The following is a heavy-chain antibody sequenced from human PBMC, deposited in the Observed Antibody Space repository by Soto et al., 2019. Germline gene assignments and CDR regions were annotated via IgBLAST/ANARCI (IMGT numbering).Heavy chain of an antibody. CDR1: GGTFSSYA. V-gene: IGHV1-69*01. Sequence: QVQLVQSGAEVKKPGSSVKVSCKASGGTFSSYAISWVRQAPGQGLEWMGGIIPIFGTANYAQKFQGRVTITADESTSTAYMELSSLRSEDTAVYYCARDIRVAVVADYYYYYGMDVWGQGTKVTVSS. D-gene: IGHD2-15*01. CDR3: ARDIRVAVVADYYYYYGMDV. CDR2: IIPIFGTA. J-gene: IGHJ6*02.